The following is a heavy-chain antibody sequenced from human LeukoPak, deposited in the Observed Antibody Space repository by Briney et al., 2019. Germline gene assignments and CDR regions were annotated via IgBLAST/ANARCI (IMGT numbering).Heavy chain of an antibody. CDR2: ISSSSSYT. CDR1: GFTFSDYY. J-gene: IGHJ4*02. Sequence: GGSLRLSCAASGFTFSDYYISWIRQAPWKGREWVSYISSSSSYTNYADSVKGRFTISRDNAKNSLYLQMNSLRAEDTAVYYCARGRVRGVIDYWGQGTLVTVSS. CDR3: ARGRVRGVIDY. D-gene: IGHD3-10*01. V-gene: IGHV3-11*06.